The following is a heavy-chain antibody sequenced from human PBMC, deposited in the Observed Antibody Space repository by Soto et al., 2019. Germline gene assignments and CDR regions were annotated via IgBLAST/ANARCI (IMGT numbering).Heavy chain of an antibody. CDR1: GFTFSSYG. J-gene: IGHJ6*01. CDR2: ISYDGSNK. D-gene: IGHD6-6*01. CDR3: AKEDGSSSSYYYYYGMDV. Sequence: QVQLVESGGGVVQPGRSLRLSCAASGFTFSSYGMHWVRQAPGKGLEWVAVISYDGSNKYYADSVKGRFTISRDNSKNTLYLQMNSLRAEDTAVYYCAKEDGSSSSYYYYYGMDVW. V-gene: IGHV3-30*18.